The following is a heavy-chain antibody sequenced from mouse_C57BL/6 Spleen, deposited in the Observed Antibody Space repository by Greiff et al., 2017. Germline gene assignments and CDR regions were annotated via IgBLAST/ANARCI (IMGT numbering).Heavy chain of an antibody. J-gene: IGHJ2*01. D-gene: IGHD1-1*01. Sequence: EVQVVESGGDLVKPGGSLKLSCAASGFTFSSYGMSWVRQTPDKRLEWVATISSGGSYTYYPASVKGRFTITRNNAKNTLYLQMSSLQSEDTSRYYGAKQGKDYGSNYNFDYWGQGTTLTVSS. CDR2: ISSGGSYT. CDR1: GFTFSSYG. V-gene: IGHV5-6*01. CDR3: AKQGKDYGSNYNFDY.